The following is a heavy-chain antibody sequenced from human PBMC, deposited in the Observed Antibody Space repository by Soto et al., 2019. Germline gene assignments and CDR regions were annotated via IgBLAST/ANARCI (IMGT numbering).Heavy chain of an antibody. J-gene: IGHJ4*02. D-gene: IGHD1-26*01. V-gene: IGHV4-31*01. CDR2: IYYSGST. CDR1: GGSISSGGYY. Sequence: QVQLQESGPGLVKPSQTLSLTCTVSGGSISSGGYYWSWIRQHPGKGLEWIGYIYYSGSTYYNPSLNSLVTISVDTSKNKFSLKLSSVTAADTAVYYCAGIYSGRPGGTLRYWGQGTLVTVSS. CDR3: AGIYSGRPGGTLRY.